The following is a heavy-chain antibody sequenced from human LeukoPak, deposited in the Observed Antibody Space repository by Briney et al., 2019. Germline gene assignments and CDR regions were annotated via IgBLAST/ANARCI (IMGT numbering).Heavy chain of an antibody. J-gene: IGHJ3*02. CDR2: IWYDGSNK. Sequence: GGSLRLSCAASGFTFSSYGMHWVRPAPGKVLEWVADIWYDGSNKYYADSVKGRFTISRDNSKNTLYLQMNSLRAEDTAVYYCARLVATPKGRGGAFDIWGQGTMVTVSS. D-gene: IGHD5-12*01. CDR1: GFTFSSYG. CDR3: ARLVATPKGRGGAFDI. V-gene: IGHV3-33*01.